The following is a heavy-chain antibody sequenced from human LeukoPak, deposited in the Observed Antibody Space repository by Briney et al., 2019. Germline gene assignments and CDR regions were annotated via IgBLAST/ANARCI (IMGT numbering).Heavy chain of an antibody. CDR1: GYTFTSYG. D-gene: IGHD3-10*01. J-gene: IGHJ4*02. V-gene: IGHV1-18*01. Sequence: ASVKVSCKASGYTFTSYGISWVRQAPGQGLEWMGWISAYNGNTNYAQKLQGRVTMTTDTSTSTAYMELRSLRSDATAVYYCARRSRGSGSYYNPYNFDYWGQGTLVTVSS. CDR2: ISAYNGNT. CDR3: ARRSRGSGSYYNPYNFDY.